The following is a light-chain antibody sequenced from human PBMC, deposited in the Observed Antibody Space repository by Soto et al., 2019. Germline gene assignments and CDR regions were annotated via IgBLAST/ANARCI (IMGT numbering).Light chain of an antibody. CDR2: AAS. J-gene: IGKJ1*01. Sequence: DIQMTQSPSSLSASVGDSVTITCRASQGIGNYLAWYQQKPGKVPKLLLYAASTLQSGVPSRFSGSGSGTDFTLTISSLQPEDVATYYCQKYKSALRTFGQGTKVEIK. CDR1: QGIGNY. CDR3: QKYKSALRT. V-gene: IGKV1-27*01.